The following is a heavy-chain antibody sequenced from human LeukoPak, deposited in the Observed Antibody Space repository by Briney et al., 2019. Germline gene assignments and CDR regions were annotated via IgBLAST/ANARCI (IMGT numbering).Heavy chain of an antibody. D-gene: IGHD3-10*01. Sequence: PSETLSLTCTVSSDSISDYYWGWIRQPPEKGLEWIGYISYSGGVTYSPSLKPPVTISLDTSKNQVSLKLSSVTAADTAMYYCVRVHYSSGSLSCWFDPWGRGILVTASS. J-gene: IGHJ5*02. CDR2: ISYSGGV. CDR3: VRVHYSSGSLSCWFDP. CDR1: SDSISDYY. V-gene: IGHV4-59*08.